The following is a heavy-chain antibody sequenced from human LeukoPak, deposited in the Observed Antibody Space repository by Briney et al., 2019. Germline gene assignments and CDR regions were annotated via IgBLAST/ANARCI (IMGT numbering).Heavy chain of an antibody. D-gene: IGHD2-2*01. V-gene: IGHV1-2*02. CDR3: ARDVGEYCSSTNCYASHY. CDR1: GLTFTDDY. Sequence: ASVKVSCKASGLTFTDDYVHWVRQAPGQGLEWMGWINPHSGGTNYAQKFQGGVTMTRDTSITTAYMELSSLRSDDTAVYYCARDVGEYCSSTNCYASHYWGQGTLVTVSS. J-gene: IGHJ4*02. CDR2: INPHSGGT.